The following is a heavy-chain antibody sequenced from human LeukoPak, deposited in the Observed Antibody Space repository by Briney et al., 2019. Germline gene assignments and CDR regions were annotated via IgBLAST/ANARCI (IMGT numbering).Heavy chain of an antibody. D-gene: IGHD3-10*01. Sequence: PGGSLRLSCAASGFTFSNYAMNWVRQAPGKGLEWVSIIYSGGSTYYADSVKGRFTISRDNSKNTLYLQMNSLRAEDTAVYYCASGSGSYRTPYYYMDVWGKGTTVTVSS. CDR3: ASGSGSYRTPYYYMDV. J-gene: IGHJ6*03. V-gene: IGHV3-53*01. CDR1: GFTFSNYA. CDR2: IYSGGST.